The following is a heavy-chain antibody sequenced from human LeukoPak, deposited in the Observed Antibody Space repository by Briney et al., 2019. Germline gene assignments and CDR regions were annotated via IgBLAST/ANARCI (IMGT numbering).Heavy chain of an antibody. CDR2: IKQDGIEK. Sequence: GGSLRLSCAASGFTFSDYWMSWVRQAPGKGLQWVANIKQDGIEKYHMDSVKGRFTISRDNAKNSLYLQMNSLRVEDTAVYYCARERFDIVAMIREYYFDYWGRGILVTVSS. J-gene: IGHJ4*02. CDR3: ARERFDIVAMIREYYFDY. CDR1: GFTFSDYW. V-gene: IGHV3-7*01. D-gene: IGHD5-12*01.